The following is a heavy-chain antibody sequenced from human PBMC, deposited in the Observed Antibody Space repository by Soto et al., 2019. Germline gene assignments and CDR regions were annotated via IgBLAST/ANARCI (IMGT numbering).Heavy chain of an antibody. J-gene: IGHJ4*02. CDR1: GFTFSSYA. CDR3: AKDIVTVTTPHYFDY. D-gene: IGHD4-17*01. CDR2: ISGSGGST. V-gene: IGHV3-23*01. Sequence: EVQLLESGGGLVQPGGSLRLSCAASGFTFSSYAMSWVRHAPGKGLEWVSAISGSGGSTYYADSVKGRFTISRDKPKNMLDLQMDSLSAEDTAVYYCAKDIVTVTTPHYFDYWSQRTLVTVGS.